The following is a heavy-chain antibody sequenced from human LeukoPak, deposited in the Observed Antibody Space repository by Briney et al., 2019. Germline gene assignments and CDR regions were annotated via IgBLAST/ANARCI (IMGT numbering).Heavy chain of an antibody. D-gene: IGHD3-3*01. J-gene: IGHJ4*02. CDR1: GYSISNGYY. Sequence: SETLSLTCTVSGYSISNGYYWGWIRQPPGKGLEWLGSIYHRGSTYYNPSLRSRVTISLDRSKKKFSLRLTSVTAADTAVYFCARGAEYYAIWRGYAGYSDYWGQGISVTVSS. CDR3: ARGAEYYAIWRGYAGYSDY. CDR2: IYHRGST. V-gene: IGHV4-38-2*02.